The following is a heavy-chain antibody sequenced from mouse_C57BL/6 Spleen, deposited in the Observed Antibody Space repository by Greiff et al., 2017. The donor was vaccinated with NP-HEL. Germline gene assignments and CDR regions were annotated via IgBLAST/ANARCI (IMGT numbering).Heavy chain of an antibody. V-gene: IGHV1-85*01. D-gene: IGHD1-1*01. CDR1: GYTFTSYD. Sequence: QVQLQQSGPELVKPGASVKLSCKASGYTFTSYDINWVKQRPGQGLEWIGWIYPRDGSTKYNEKFKGKATLTVDTSSSTAYMELHSLTSEDSAVYFCARDTTVVAPYYAMDYWGQRTSVTVSS. J-gene: IGHJ4*01. CDR2: IYPRDGST. CDR3: ARDTTVVAPYYAMDY.